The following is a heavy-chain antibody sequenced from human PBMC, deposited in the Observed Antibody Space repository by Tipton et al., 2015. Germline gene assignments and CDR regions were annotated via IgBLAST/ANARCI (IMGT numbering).Heavy chain of an antibody. D-gene: IGHD1-14*01. J-gene: IGHJ4*02. CDR2: ISSSGSTI. CDR3: ATMRNRIFDC. V-gene: IGHV3-48*03. CDR1: GFTFSSYE. Sequence: SLRLSCAASGFTFSSYEMNWVRQAPGKGLEWVSYISSSGSTIYYADSVRGRFTISRDDAKNSLYLQLNSLRVEDTAVYYCATMRNRIFDCWGQGSLVTVSS.